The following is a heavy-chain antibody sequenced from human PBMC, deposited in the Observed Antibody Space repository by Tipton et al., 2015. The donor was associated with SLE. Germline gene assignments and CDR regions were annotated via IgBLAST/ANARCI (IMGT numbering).Heavy chain of an antibody. V-gene: IGHV4-39*01. CDR3: ARSGNYRSGSFDY. J-gene: IGHJ4*02. CDR1: GGSISSNLYY. Sequence: TLSLTCTVSGGSISSNLYYWGWIRQPPGEGLEWIGSIYYSGNTYYNPSLKSRVTISVDTSKSQFSLKLTSVTAADTAVYYCARSGNYRSGSFDYWGQGTLVTVSS. CDR2: IYYSGNT. D-gene: IGHD3-3*01.